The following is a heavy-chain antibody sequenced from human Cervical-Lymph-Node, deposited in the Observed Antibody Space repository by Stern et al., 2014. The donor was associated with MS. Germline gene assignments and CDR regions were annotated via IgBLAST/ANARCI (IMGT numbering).Heavy chain of an antibody. CDR3: ARDLKMGATRAADY. D-gene: IGHD1-26*01. CDR2: IWYDGSNT. J-gene: IGHJ4*02. V-gene: IGHV3-33*01. Sequence: VQLVQSGGGVVQPGRSLRLSCGASGFTFSTYAMHWVRQAPGKGLEWVAVIWYDGSNTNYGDSVKGRFTISRDNSKNTLYLQMNSLRVEDTAVYYCARDLKMGATRAADYWGQGALVTVSS. CDR1: GFTFSTYA.